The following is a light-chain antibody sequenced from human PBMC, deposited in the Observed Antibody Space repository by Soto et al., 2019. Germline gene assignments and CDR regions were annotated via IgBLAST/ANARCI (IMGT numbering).Light chain of an antibody. CDR1: SSDVGSYNL. CDR2: EGS. J-gene: IGLJ2*01. V-gene: IGLV2-23*01. Sequence: QSVLTQPASVSGSPGQSITISCTGSSSDVGSYNLVSWYQQLPGEAPKLMIYEGSKRPSGVSNRFSGSKSGNTASLTISGLQAVDEADYYCCSFERSITLVFGGGTKLTVL. CDR3: CSFERSITLV.